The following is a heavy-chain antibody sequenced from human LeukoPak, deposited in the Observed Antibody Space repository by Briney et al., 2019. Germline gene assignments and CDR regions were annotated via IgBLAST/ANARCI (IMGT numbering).Heavy chain of an antibody. CDR3: ARDLSSSYYYYYMDV. J-gene: IGHJ6*03. V-gene: IGHV3-30*04. Sequence: PGGSLRLSCAASRFTFRNYAMHWVRQAPGKGLEWVAVISSDGTNKDYADSVKGRFSISRDNSKNTLYLQMNRLRADDTAVYYCARDLSSSYYYYYMDVWGKGTTVTVSS. D-gene: IGHD6-6*01. CDR2: ISSDGTNK. CDR1: RFTFRNYA.